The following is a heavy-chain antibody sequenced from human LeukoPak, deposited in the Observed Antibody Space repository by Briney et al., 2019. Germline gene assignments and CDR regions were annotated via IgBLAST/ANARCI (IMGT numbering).Heavy chain of an antibody. J-gene: IGHJ4*02. D-gene: IGHD3-9*01. Sequence: GGSLRLSCAASGFTFTNYGMTWLRQAPGKGLEWVSAITSGGTTYYADSVKGRFTISRDNSKNTLYLQMNSLRAEDTAVYYCARDILSMSHWGQGTLVTVSS. CDR1: GFTFTNYG. V-gene: IGHV3-23*01. CDR3: ARDILSMSH. CDR2: ITSGGTT.